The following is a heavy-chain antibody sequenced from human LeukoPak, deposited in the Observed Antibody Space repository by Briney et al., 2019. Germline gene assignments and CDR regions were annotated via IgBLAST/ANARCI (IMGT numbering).Heavy chain of an antibody. J-gene: IGHJ3*01. V-gene: IGHV3-23*01. CDR2: ITGSGATT. CDR1: GFTFGSYA. Sequence: GGSLRLSCAASGFTFGSYAMSWVRQAPGKGLEWVSAITGSGATTYYAESVKGRFTISRDNSNNTLFLQMNSLKAEDTAIYYCAKAIGWGQGTMVTVSS. D-gene: IGHD2/OR15-2a*01. CDR3: AKAIG.